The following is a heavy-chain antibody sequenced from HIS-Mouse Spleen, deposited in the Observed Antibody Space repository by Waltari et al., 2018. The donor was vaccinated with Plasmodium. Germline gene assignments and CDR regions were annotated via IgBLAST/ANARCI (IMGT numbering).Heavy chain of an antibody. CDR1: GFSLSTSGMC. Sequence: QVTLRESGPALVKPTQTLTLTCTFSGFSLSTSGMCVTWIRQPPGKALEWLVRIDWDDDNYYSTSLKTMLTISKDTSKNQVVLTMTNMDPVDTATYYCARTTYSSSSAKYYYYGMDVWGQGTTVTVSS. D-gene: IGHD6-6*01. CDR2: IDWDDDN. V-gene: IGHV2-70*15. CDR3: ARTTYSSSSAKYYYYGMDV. J-gene: IGHJ6*02.